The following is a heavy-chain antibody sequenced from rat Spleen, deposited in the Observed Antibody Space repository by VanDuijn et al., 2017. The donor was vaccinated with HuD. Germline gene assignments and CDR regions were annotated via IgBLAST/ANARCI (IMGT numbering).Heavy chain of an antibody. CDR2: ISPSGGAT. J-gene: IGHJ3*01. CDR1: GFTFSAYY. Sequence: EVQLVESDGGLVQPGRSLKLSCAASGFTFSAYYMAWVRQAPTKGLEWVASISPSGGATYYRDSVKGRFTVSRDNAKSTLYLQMDSLRSEDTATYYCARQDTSGYSNWFAYWGQGTLVTVSS. CDR3: ARQDTSGYSNWFAY. V-gene: IGHV5-25*01. D-gene: IGHD4-3*01.